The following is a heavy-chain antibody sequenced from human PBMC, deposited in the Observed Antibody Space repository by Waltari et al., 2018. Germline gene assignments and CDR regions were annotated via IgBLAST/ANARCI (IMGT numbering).Heavy chain of an antibody. CDR3: ARRRPHRGWFDP. CDR2: IFYTGSA. Sequence: QVHLQESGPGLVRPSETLSLTCTVFGGSTGNDYWTWIRQPPGKGLEWIGYIFYTGSASYNPSLGGRATLSVEPWKSQLSLKLKSVSAADTAIDYSARRRPHRGWFDPWGRGTLVTVSS. CDR1: GGSTGNDY. D-gene: IGHD3-10*01. J-gene: IGHJ5*02. V-gene: IGHV4-59*12.